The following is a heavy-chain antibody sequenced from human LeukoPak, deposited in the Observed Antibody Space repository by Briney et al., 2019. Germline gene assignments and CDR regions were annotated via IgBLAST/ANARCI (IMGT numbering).Heavy chain of an antibody. V-gene: IGHV4-39*07. J-gene: IGHJ4*02. CDR3: ARVIGYCSSTSCFGYFDY. D-gene: IGHD2-2*01. CDR2: IYYSGST. CDR1: GGSVTSSSYY. Sequence: SETLSLTCTVSGGSVTSSSYYWGWIRQPPGKGLEWIGSIYYSGSTNYNPSLKSRVTTSVDTSKNQLSLKLSSVTAADTAVYYCARVIGYCSSTSCFGYFDYWGQGTLVTVSS.